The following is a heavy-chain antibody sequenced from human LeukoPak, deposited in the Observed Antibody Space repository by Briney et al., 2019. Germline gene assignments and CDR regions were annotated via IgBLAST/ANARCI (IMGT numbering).Heavy chain of an antibody. Sequence: SVKVSCKASGGTFSSYAISWVRQAPGQGLEWMGRIIPLLGIANYAQKFQGRVTITADKSTSTAYMELSSLRSEDTAVYYCARDSDTYYYDSSGYFEPRWFDPWGQGTLVTVSS. CDR2: IIPLLGIA. CDR1: GGTFSSYA. V-gene: IGHV1-69*04. D-gene: IGHD3-22*01. CDR3: ARDSDTYYYDSSGYFEPRWFDP. J-gene: IGHJ5*02.